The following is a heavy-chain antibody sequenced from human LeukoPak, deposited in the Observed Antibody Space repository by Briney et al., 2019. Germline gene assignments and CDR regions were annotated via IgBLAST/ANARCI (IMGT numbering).Heavy chain of an antibody. V-gene: IGHV3-23*01. CDR1: GFSFSTYS. CDR2: ISASGGDT. J-gene: IGHJ5*02. D-gene: IGHD1-26*01. CDR3: ARIGAGWFDP. Sequence: GGSLRLSCAASGFSFSTYSFSWVRQAPGKGLEWVSGISASGGDTFYADSVKGRFTISRDNSKNTLSLQMNSLRAEDTAVYYCARIGAGWFDPWGQGTLVTVSS.